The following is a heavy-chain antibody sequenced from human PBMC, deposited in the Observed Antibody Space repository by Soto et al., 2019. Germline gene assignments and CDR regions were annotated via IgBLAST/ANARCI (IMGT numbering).Heavy chain of an antibody. Sequence: QVQLVESGGGVVQPGRSLRLSCAASGFTFSSYGMHWVRQAPGKGLEWVAVISYDGSNKYYADSVKGRFTISRDNSKNTLYLQMNSLRAEDTAVYYCARLPFEGQQLATGDAFDIWGQGTMVTVSS. CDR3: ARLPFEGQQLATGDAFDI. J-gene: IGHJ3*02. D-gene: IGHD6-13*01. CDR1: GFTFSSYG. V-gene: IGHV3-30*03. CDR2: ISYDGSNK.